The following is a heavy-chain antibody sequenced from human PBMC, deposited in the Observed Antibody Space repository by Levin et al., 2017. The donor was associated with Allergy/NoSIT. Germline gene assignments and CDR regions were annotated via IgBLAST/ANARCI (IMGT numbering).Heavy chain of an antibody. J-gene: IGHJ4*02. D-gene: IGHD3-3*01. CDR1: GGSISSYY. Sequence: SETLSLTCTVSGGSISSYYWSWIRQPPGKGLEWIGYIYYSGSTNYNPSLKSRVTISVDTSKNQFSLKLSSVTAADTAVYYCARGGGRFLYYWGQGTLVTVSS. V-gene: IGHV4-59*01. CDR3: ARGGGRFLYY. CDR2: IYYSGST.